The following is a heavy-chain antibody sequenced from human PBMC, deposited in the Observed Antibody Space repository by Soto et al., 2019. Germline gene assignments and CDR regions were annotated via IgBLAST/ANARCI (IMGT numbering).Heavy chain of an antibody. J-gene: IGHJ6*02. CDR1: GGSISSSSYY. V-gene: IGHV4-39*01. CDR2: IYYSGST. CDR3: ARVKSRASARRYYYYYGMDV. D-gene: IGHD3-10*01. Sequence: PSETLSLTCTVSGGSISSSSYYWGWIRQPPGKGLEWIGSIYYSGSTYYNPSLKSRVTISVDTSKNQFSLKLSSVTAADTAVYYCARVKSRASARRYYYYYGMDVWGQGTTVTVSS.